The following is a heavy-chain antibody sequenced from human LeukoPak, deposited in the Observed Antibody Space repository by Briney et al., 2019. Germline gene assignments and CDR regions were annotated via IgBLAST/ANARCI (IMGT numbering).Heavy chain of an antibody. Sequence: SETLSLTCTVSGGSISSSSYYWGWIRQPPRKGLEWIGSIYHSGSTYYNPSLKSRVTISVDTSKNQFSLKLGSVTAADTAVYYCDLYSSHYYYMDVWGKGTTVTVSS. CDR3: DLYSSHYYYMDV. CDR1: GGSISSSSYY. CDR2: IYHSGST. V-gene: IGHV4-39*07. D-gene: IGHD6-13*01. J-gene: IGHJ6*03.